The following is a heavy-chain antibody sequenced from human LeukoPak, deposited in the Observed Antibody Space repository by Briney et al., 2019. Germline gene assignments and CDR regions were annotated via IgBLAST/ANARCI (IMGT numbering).Heavy chain of an antibody. D-gene: IGHD1-26*01. CDR2: ISGYNGNT. J-gene: IGHJ4*02. CDR1: GYTFTSYG. CDR3: ATAIYSGSYYGLLDFDY. Sequence: GASVTVSFKASGYTFTSYGISWVRQAPGQGLEWMGWISGYNGNTNYAQQKFQGRVTMTEDTSTDTAYMELSSLRSEDTAVYYCATAIYSGSYYGLLDFDYWGQGTLVTVSS. V-gene: IGHV1-18*01.